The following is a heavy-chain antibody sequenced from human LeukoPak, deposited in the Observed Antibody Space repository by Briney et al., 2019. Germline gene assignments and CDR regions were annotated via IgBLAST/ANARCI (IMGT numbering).Heavy chain of an antibody. CDR2: IFSNDEK. J-gene: IGHJ4*02. V-gene: IGHV2-26*01. CDR3: ARIHGDFWSGYYNDY. CDR1: GFSLSTARMG. Sequence: SGPALVXPTETLTLTCTVSGFSLSTARMGVSWIRQPPGKALEWLAHIFSNDEKSYSTSLKSRLTISKDTSKSQVVLTMTNTDPVDTATYYCARIHGDFWSGYYNDYWGQGTLVTVSS. D-gene: IGHD3-3*01.